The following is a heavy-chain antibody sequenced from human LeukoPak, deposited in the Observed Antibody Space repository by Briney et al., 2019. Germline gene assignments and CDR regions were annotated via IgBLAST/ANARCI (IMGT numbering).Heavy chain of an antibody. Sequence: NPGGSLRLSCAASGFTFRSYSMNWVRQAPGKGLEWVSTISSTSNYIYYADSVKGRFTISRDNAKNSLYLQMNSLRAEDTAVYYCAGYYGDYGRYGMDVWGQGTTVTVSS. J-gene: IGHJ6*02. V-gene: IGHV3-21*04. D-gene: IGHD4-17*01. CDR2: ISSTSNYI. CDR1: GFTFRSYS. CDR3: AGYYGDYGRYGMDV.